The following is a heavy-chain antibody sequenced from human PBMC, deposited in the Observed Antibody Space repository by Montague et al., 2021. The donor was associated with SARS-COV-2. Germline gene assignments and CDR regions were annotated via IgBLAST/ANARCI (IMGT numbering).Heavy chain of an antibody. Sequence: SETLSLTCAVYGGSFSGYYWCWIRHPPRDGLGLVWEMNLCGSTSTNPSPNIRGPITVYTARNQFSLKLSSVTVADTAVYYFGRVRAVPAAIRIFSLGRSYYGMDVWGQGTTVTVSS. V-gene: IGHV4-34*04. CDR1: GGSFSGYY. J-gene: IGHJ6*02. CDR2: MNLCGST. CDR3: GRVRAVPAAIRIFSLGRSYYGMDV. D-gene: IGHD2-2*01.